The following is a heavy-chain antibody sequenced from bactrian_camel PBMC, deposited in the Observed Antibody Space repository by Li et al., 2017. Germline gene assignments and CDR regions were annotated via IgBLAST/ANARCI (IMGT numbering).Heavy chain of an antibody. CDR1: GMTWSAYC. J-gene: IGHJ4*01. V-gene: IGHV3S26*01. D-gene: IGHD1*01. CDR2: IDADGAT. CDR3: ATCRNGGYNY. Sequence: PLVESGGGSVQAGGSLRLSCAASGMTWSAYCMAWFRQSPGKERERVAAIDADGATSYVDSVKGRLTISRDNAENALYLEMNSLETGDTGVYFCATCRNGGYNYWGQGTQVTVS.